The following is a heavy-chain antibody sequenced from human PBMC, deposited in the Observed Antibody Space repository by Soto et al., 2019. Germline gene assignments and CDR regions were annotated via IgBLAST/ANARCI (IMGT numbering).Heavy chain of an antibody. CDR1: GGSMRSGDYS. V-gene: IGHV4-30-2*01. D-gene: IGHD3-22*01. CDR2: IYYSGNT. J-gene: IGHJ4*02. CDR3: ARDRRGGTRPHYYDSSGYYNPFDR. Sequence: SETLSLTCAVSGGSMRSGDYSWSWIRQPPGKGLEWIGYIYYSGNTNYNPSLKSRLTMSVDTSNNQFSLKLRSVTAADTAMYYCARDRRGGTRPHYYDSSGYYNPFDRWGQGTLVTVSS.